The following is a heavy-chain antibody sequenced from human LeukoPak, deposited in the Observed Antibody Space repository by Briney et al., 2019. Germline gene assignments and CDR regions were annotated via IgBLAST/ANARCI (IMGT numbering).Heavy chain of an antibody. J-gene: IGHJ4*02. Sequence: PGGSLRLSCAVSGFIFRSYEMNWVRQAPGKGLEWVSYISSSGDTIHYADSFKGRFTISRDNAKNSVYLQMNSLRAEDTAIYYCARVGDYGSFDYWGQGTLVTVSS. D-gene: IGHD4-17*01. CDR2: ISSSGDTI. CDR3: ARVGDYGSFDY. V-gene: IGHV3-48*03. CDR1: GFIFRSYE.